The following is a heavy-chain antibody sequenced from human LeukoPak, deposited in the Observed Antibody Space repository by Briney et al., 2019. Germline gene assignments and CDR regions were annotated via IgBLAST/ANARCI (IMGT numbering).Heavy chain of an antibody. CDR3: ARGLAAAGAPYYYYYYMDV. J-gene: IGHJ6*03. Sequence: ASVKVSCKASGYTFTSYGISWVRQAPGQGLEWMGWINPNSGGTNYAQKFQGRVTMTRDTSISTAYMELSRLRSDDTAVYYCARGLAAAGAPYYYYYYMDVWGKGTTVTISS. D-gene: IGHD6-13*01. V-gene: IGHV1-2*02. CDR2: INPNSGGT. CDR1: GYTFTSYG.